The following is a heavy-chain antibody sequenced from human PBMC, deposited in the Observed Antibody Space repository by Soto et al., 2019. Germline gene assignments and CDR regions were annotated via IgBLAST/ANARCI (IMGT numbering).Heavy chain of an antibody. V-gene: IGHV3-30*03. D-gene: IGHD1-7*01. J-gene: IGHJ4*02. CDR1: GFNFDNYG. Sequence: QVQLVESGGGVVQPGGSLRLSCQASGFNFDNYGMHWVRQAPGKGLEWVAVITYDGSFQYYADSVKGRFTISRDNSKNTLFLQLNTLIPEDTAVYHCATDRVCGTFCTPLGFWGQGTLVTVSS. CDR2: ITYDGSFQ. CDR3: ATDRVCGTFCTPLGF.